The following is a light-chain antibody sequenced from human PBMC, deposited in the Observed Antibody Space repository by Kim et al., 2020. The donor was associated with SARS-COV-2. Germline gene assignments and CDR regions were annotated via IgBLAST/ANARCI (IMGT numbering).Light chain of an antibody. V-gene: IGKV1-39*01. Sequence: DIQMTQSPSSLSASVGNRVTITCRASQSISNCLHWYQQKPGKAPNLLIYAAPSLQSGVPSRFSGSRCGTDFTLTISSLQPEDFVTYSCEQVGQGTKVDIK. CDR1: QSISNC. CDR3: EQ. J-gene: IGKJ1*01. CDR2: AAP.